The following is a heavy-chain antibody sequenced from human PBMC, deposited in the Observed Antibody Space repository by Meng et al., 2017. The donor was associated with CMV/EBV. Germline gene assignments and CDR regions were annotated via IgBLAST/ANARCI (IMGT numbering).Heavy chain of an antibody. J-gene: IGHJ4*02. Sequence: GGSLRLSCAASGFTFSSYAMSWVRQAPGKGLEWVSAISGSGGSTYYADSVKGRFTISRDNSKNTLYLQMNSPRAEDTAVYYCAKATSRTIFRYYFDYWGQGTLVTVSS. D-gene: IGHD3-3*01. CDR3: AKATSRTIFRYYFDY. CDR1: GFTFSSYA. V-gene: IGHV3-23*01. CDR2: ISGSGGST.